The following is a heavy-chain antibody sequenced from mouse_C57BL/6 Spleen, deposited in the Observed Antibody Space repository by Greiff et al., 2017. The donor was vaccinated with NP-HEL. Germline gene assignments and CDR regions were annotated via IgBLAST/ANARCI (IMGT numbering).Heavy chain of an antibody. CDR1: GFTFTDYY. V-gene: IGHV7-3*01. D-gene: IGHD1-1*01. J-gene: IGHJ3*01. CDR2: IRNKANGYTT. CDR3: ARHHYYGSSSAWFAY. Sequence: EVQLVESGGGLVQPGGSLSLSCAASGFTFTDYYMSWVRQPPGKALEWLGFIRNKANGYTTEYSASVKGRFTISRDNSQSILYLQMNALRAEDSATYYCARHHYYGSSSAWFAYWGQGTLVTVSA.